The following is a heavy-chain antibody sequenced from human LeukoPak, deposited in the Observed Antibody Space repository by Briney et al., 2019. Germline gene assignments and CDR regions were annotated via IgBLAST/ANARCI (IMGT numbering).Heavy chain of an antibody. Sequence: GGSLRLSCAASGFTFSSYSMNWVRQAPGKGLEWVSYISSSSSTIYYADSVKGRFTISRDNAKNSLYLQMNSLRAEDTAVYYCALQGFRGGYCSGGSCYSGGYYYYMDVWGKGTTVTVSS. CDR3: ALQGFRGGYCSGGSCYSGGYYYYMDV. CDR1: GFTFSSYS. V-gene: IGHV3-48*01. D-gene: IGHD2-15*01. CDR2: ISSSSSTI. J-gene: IGHJ6*03.